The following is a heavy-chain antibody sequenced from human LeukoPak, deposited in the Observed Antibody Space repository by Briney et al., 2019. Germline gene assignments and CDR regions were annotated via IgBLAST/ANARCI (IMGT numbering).Heavy chain of an antibody. CDR2: LSYDGRNK. Sequence: GGSLRLSCAASGFTFSNYAMHWVRQAPGKGLEWVAVLSYDGRNKYYADSVKGRFTISRDSSKNTLYLQMNSLRAEDTAVYYCARDGTVGTMIGNWFDPWGQGTLVTVSS. J-gene: IGHJ5*02. CDR3: ARDGTVGTMIGNWFDP. CDR1: GFTFSNYA. V-gene: IGHV3-30*04. D-gene: IGHD3-22*01.